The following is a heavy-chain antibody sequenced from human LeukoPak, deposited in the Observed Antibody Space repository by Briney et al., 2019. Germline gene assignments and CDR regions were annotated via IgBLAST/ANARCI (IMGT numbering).Heavy chain of an antibody. V-gene: IGHV5-10-1*01. CDR2: IDPSDSYT. J-gene: IGHJ6*04. D-gene: IGHD6-19*01. CDR1: GYSFTSYW. CDR3: ARQLFTGGAGHYYYYGMDV. Sequence: GESLRISCKGSGYSFTSYWISWVRQMPGKGLEWMGRIDPSDSYTNYSPSFQGHVTISADKSISTAYLQWSSLKASDTAMYYCARQLFTGGAGHYYYYGMDVWGKGTTVTVSS.